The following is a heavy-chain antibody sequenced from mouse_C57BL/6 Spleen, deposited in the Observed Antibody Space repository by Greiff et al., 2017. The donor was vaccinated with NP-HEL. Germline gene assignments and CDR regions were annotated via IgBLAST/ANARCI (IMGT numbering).Heavy chain of an antibody. Sequence: EVQGVESGEGLVKPGGSLKLSCAASGFTFSSYAMSWVRQTPEKRLEWVAYISSGGDYIYYADTVKGRFTISRDNARNTLYLQMSSLKSEDTAMYYCTRDDDYGQEYAMDYWGQGTSVTVSS. D-gene: IGHD2-4*01. CDR1: GFTFSSYA. J-gene: IGHJ4*01. CDR2: ISSGGDYI. CDR3: TRDDDYGQEYAMDY. V-gene: IGHV5-9-1*02.